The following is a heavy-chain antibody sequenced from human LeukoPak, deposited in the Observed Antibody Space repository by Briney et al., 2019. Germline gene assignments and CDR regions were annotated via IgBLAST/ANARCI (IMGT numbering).Heavy chain of an antibody. CDR1: GYSFTSHY. CDR3: ARDRIHYYYDSPFDP. CDR2: INPSGSST. V-gene: IGHV1-46*01. J-gene: IGHJ5*02. D-gene: IGHD3-22*01. Sequence: ASVKVSCKASGYSFTSHYMHWVRQAPGQGLEWLGLINPSGSSTLYAQKFQGRVTMTRDMSATTDYMELSSLRSEDTAVYYCARDRIHYYYDSPFDPWGQGTLVTVSS.